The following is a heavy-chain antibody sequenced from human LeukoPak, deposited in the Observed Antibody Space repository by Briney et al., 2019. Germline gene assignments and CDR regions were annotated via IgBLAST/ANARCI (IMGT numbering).Heavy chain of an antibody. J-gene: IGHJ4*02. D-gene: IGHD2-21*02. Sequence: GAPVKVSCKASGGTFSSYAISWVRQAPGQGLEWMGRIIPILGIANYAQKFQGRVTITADKSTSTAYMELSSLRSEDTAVYYCAREALLAYCGGDCYSGYDYWGQGTLVTVSS. CDR3: AREALLAYCGGDCYSGYDY. V-gene: IGHV1-69*04. CDR2: IIPILGIA. CDR1: GGTFSSYA.